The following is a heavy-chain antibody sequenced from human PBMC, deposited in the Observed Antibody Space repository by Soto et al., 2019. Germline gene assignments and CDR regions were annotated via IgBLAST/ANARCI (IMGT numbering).Heavy chain of an antibody. J-gene: IGHJ5*02. CDR2: IWYDGSNK. CDR3: ARAYPPGRLVILNWFDP. CDR1: GFTFSSYG. Sequence: GGSLRLSCAASGFTFSSYGMHWVRQAPGKGLEWVAVIWYDGSNKYYADSLKGRFTISRDNSKNTLYLQMNSLRAEDTAVYYCARAYPPGRLVILNWFDPWGQGTLVTVSS. V-gene: IGHV3-33*01. D-gene: IGHD3-9*01.